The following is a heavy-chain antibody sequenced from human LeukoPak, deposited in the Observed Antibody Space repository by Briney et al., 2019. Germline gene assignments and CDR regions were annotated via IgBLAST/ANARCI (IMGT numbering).Heavy chain of an antibody. J-gene: IGHJ4*02. D-gene: IGHD4-17*01. CDR3: TRGLPTDKIDY. CDR2: MHYGGSP. V-gene: IGHV4-30-4*01. CDR1: GGSISSGDYI. Sequence: PSQTLSLTCTVSGGSISSGDYIWTWIRQPPGKGLEWIGRMHYGGSPSYNPSLQSRVTISADTSKNQSSLNVYSVTAADTAVYYCTRGLPTDKIDYWGQGTLVTVSS.